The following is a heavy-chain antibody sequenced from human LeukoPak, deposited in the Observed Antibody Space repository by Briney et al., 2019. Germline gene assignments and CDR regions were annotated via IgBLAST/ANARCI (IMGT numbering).Heavy chain of an antibody. CDR2: ISGSGGST. J-gene: IGHJ4*02. D-gene: IGHD3-22*01. CDR3: ATRFFSSGYYAGSDY. V-gene: IGHV3-23*01. Sequence: PGGSLRLSCAASGFTFSTYGMSWVRQAPGKGLEWVSAISGSGGSTYYADSVKGRFTISRDNSKNTLYLQMNSLRAEDTAVYYCATRFFSSGYYAGSDYWGQGTLVTVSS. CDR1: GFTFSTYG.